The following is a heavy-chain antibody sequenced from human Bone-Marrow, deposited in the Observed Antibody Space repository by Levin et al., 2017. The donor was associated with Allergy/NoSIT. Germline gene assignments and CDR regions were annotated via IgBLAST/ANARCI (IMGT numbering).Heavy chain of an antibody. J-gene: IGHJ4*02. CDR2: ILSKSDGGRA. CDR3: ATRKGGDFDY. Sequence: GESLKISCTASEFTLTNAWMNWVRQAPGKGLEWVGRILSKSDGGRADYAAPVKGRFTISRDDSKNTLYLEMNSLKIEDTAVYYCATRKGGDFDYWGQGTLVTVSS. V-gene: IGHV3-15*01. D-gene: IGHD3-16*01. CDR1: EFTLTNAW.